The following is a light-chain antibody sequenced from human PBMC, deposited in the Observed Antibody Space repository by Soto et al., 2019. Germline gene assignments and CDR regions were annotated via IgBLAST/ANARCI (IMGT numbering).Light chain of an antibody. J-gene: IGKJ3*01. CDR3: QHFGSSLS. CDR1: QSVSSSY. Sequence: EIVLTQSPGTLSLSPGERATLSCRASQSVSSSYLAWYRQRPGQAPRLLIYGASIRATGIPDRFSGSGSGTDFTLTISKLEPDEFAVYYCQHFGSSLSFGPGTTVDI. CDR2: GAS. V-gene: IGKV3-20*01.